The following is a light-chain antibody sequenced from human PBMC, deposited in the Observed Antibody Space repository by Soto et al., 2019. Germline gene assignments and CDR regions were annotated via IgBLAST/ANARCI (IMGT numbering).Light chain of an antibody. Sequence: SALTQPPSASGSPGQSVAISCTGTSSDVGGYNYVSWYQQHPGKAPKLMIYEVNKRPSGVPDRFSGSKSGNTASLTVSGLQAEDEPDYYCRSYAGRSNVFGTGTKVNGL. CDR2: EVN. CDR3: RSYAGRSNV. V-gene: IGLV2-8*01. J-gene: IGLJ1*01. CDR1: SSDVGGYNY.